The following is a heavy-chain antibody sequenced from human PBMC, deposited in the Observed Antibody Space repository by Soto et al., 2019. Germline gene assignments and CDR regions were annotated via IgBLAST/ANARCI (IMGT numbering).Heavy chain of an antibody. CDR2: ISSSGSYI. V-gene: IGHV3-21*01. J-gene: IGHJ4*02. Sequence: GSLRLSCAASGSTLSTYAINWVRQAPGKGLEWVSSISSSGSYISYADSVKGRFTISRDNAKNSLYLQMNSLRAEDTAVYYCAKDADTPMVRDLWGQGTLVTVSS. D-gene: IGHD5-18*01. CDR3: AKDADTPMVRDL. CDR1: GSTLSTYA.